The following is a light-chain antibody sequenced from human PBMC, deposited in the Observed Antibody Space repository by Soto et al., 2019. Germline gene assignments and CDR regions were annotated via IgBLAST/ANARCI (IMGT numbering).Light chain of an antibody. Sequence: QSALTQPRSVSGSPGQSVALSCTGTSSDVGGYNYVSWYQQHPGKAPKLMIYDVSKRPSGVPDRFSGSKSGNTASLTISGLQAEDDADYYCCSYAGTYSIFGGGTKLTVL. CDR3: CSYAGTYSI. V-gene: IGLV2-11*01. J-gene: IGLJ2*01. CDR2: DVS. CDR1: SSDVGGYNY.